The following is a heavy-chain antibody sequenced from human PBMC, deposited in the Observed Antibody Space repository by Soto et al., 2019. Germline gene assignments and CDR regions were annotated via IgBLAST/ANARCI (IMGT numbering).Heavy chain of an antibody. CDR1: GGSISSSNW. CDR2: IYHSGST. D-gene: IGHD6-13*01. V-gene: IGHV4-4*02. CDR3: ARAEQQLSNGMDV. Sequence: PSATLSLTCAVSGGSISSSNWWSWVRQPPGKGLEWIGEIYHSGSTNYNPSLKSRVTISVDKSKNQFSLKLSSVTAADTAVYYCARAEQQLSNGMDVWGQGTTVTVSS. J-gene: IGHJ6*02.